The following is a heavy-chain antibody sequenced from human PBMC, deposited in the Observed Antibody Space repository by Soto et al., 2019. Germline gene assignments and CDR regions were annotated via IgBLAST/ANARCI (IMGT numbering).Heavy chain of an antibody. CDR2: IIPIFGTT. J-gene: IGHJ6*02. CDR3: ATGASGHPLIFYYYGMDV. D-gene: IGHD3-9*01. Sequence: QVQLVQSGAEVKKPGSSVKVSCKASGGTFSNYAISWVRQAPGQGLEWMGGIIPIFGTTNYAHKFQGRVTIIADESTSTAYMELISLRSEDTAVYYCATGASGHPLIFYYYGMDVWGQGTKVTVSS. V-gene: IGHV1-69*01. CDR1: GGTFSNYA.